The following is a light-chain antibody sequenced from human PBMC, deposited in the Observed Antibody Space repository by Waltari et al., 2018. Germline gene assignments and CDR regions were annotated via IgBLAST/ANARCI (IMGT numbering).Light chain of an antibody. Sequence: NQMTPTPSSLSASIGDSVTITCRASQNVNNYLNWYQQKPGRAPDLLIYAATSLHNGVPPRFSGSGFGTEFTLTISNLQPEDFATYYCQQSYRTPYTFGTGTKVEI. CDR3: QQSYRTPYT. J-gene: IGKJ2*01. V-gene: IGKV1-39*01. CDR1: QNVNNY. CDR2: AAT.